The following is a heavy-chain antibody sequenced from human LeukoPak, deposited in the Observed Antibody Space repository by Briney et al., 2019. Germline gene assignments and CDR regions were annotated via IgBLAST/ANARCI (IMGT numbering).Heavy chain of an antibody. J-gene: IGHJ4*02. CDR3: TRDGEPPAMVLYYFDY. CDR1: GFTFGDYA. D-gene: IGHD5-18*01. V-gene: IGHV3-49*03. Sequence: QTGGSLRLSCTASGFTFGDYAMSWFRQAPGKGLEWVGFIRSKAYGGTKEYAASVKCRFTIPRDDSKSIAYLQMNSLKTEDTAVYYCTRDGEPPAMVLYYFDYWGQGTLVTVSS. CDR2: IRSKAYGGTK.